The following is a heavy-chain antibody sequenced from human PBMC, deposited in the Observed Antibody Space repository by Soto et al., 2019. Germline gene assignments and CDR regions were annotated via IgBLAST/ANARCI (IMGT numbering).Heavy chain of an antibody. J-gene: IGHJ5*02. CDR2: IYYSGST. CDR3: ARAGHSSSSEGANWFDP. Sequence: SETLSLTCTVSGGSISSGGYYWSWIRQHPGKGLEWIGYIYYSGSTYYNPSLKSRVTISVDTSKNQFSLDLSSVTAADTAVYYCARAGHSSSSEGANWFDPWGQGTLVTVSS. CDR1: GGSISSGGYY. D-gene: IGHD6-6*01. V-gene: IGHV4-31*03.